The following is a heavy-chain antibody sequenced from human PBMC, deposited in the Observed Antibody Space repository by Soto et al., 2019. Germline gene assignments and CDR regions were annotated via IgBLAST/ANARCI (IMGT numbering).Heavy chain of an antibody. J-gene: IGHJ4*02. V-gene: IGHV1-18*04. Sequence: QVQLVQSGAEVKEPGASVKVSCRASGYIFSTYGISWVRQAPGQGLEWMGWISVYNGNRNYAQKLQGRVTMTTDTSTSTAYMEQTSLRSDDTAVYYCARAEKWLTGSMGGYWGQGTQDTVNS. CDR3: ARAEKWLTGSMGGY. CDR1: GYIFSTYG. CDR2: ISVYNGNR. D-gene: IGHD1-20*01.